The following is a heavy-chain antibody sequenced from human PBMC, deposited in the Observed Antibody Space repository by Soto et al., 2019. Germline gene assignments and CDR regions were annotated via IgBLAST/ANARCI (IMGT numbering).Heavy chain of an antibody. V-gene: IGHV3-74*01. CDR1: GFTFSSYW. D-gene: IGHD6-19*01. CDR2: INSDGSST. Sequence: GESLKISCAASGFTFSSYWMHWVRQAPGKGLVWVSRINSDGSSTSYADSVKGRFTISRDNAKNTLYLQMNSLRAEDTAVYYCARSHVRAIHSSARYWGQGTLVTVSS. J-gene: IGHJ4*02. CDR3: ARSHVRAIHSSARY.